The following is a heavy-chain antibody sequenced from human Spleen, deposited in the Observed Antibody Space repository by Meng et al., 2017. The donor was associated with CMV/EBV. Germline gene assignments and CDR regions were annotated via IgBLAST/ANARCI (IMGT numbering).Heavy chain of an antibody. Sequence: SFAASGFTFSPYGIHWVRQAPGKGLEWVALIRYDGTNKFYADSVKGRFIISRDNSKNTLYLQMNSLRAEDTAVYYCAKEGAYDREIDYWGQGTLVTVSS. CDR2: IRYDGTNK. CDR3: AKEGAYDREIDY. V-gene: IGHV3-30*02. J-gene: IGHJ4*02. CDR1: GFTFSPYG. D-gene: IGHD5-12*01.